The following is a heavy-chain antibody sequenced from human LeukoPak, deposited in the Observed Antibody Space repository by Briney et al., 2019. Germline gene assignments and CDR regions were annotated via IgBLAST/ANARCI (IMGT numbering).Heavy chain of an antibody. V-gene: IGHV3-23*01. CDR2: ISGSGGTT. J-gene: IGHJ4*02. CDR1: GFTFSSYA. CDR3: AKDSRSTLPRGRLDY. Sequence: GGSLRLSCAAPGFTFSSYAMSWVRQAPGKGLEWVSGISGSGGTTYYADSVKGRFTTSRDNSKNTYLQMNSLRAEDTAAYYCAKDSRSTLPRGRLDYWGQGTLVTVSS. D-gene: IGHD2-21*02.